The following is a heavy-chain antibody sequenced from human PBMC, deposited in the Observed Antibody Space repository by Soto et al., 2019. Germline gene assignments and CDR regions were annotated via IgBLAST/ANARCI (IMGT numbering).Heavy chain of an antibody. CDR1: GGSITTVHYY. D-gene: IGHD6-19*01. CDR3: ARLELAGDLSNNWFDP. J-gene: IGHJ5*02. CDR2: VSYSGST. V-gene: IGHV4-39*01. Sequence: SETLSLTCIVSGGSITTVHYYWGWIRQPPGKGLEWIGIVSYSGSTYYNPSLKSRATIYADTSNNQFSLRLISVTAADTAVYYCARLELAGDLSNNWFDPWGQGTLVTVSS.